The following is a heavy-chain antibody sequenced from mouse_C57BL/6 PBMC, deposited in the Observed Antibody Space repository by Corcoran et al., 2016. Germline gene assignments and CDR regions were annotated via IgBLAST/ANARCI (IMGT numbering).Heavy chain of an antibody. J-gene: IGHJ4*01. V-gene: IGHV1-26*01. D-gene: IGHD4-1*01. CDR1: GYTFTDYY. CDR2: INPNNGGT. Sequence: EVQLQQSGPELVKPGASVKISCKASGYTFTDYYMNWVKQSHGKSLEWIGDINPNNGGTSYNQKFKGKATLTVDKSSSTAYMELRSLTSEDSAVYYCARSSGTGARDYWGQGTSVTVSS. CDR3: ARSSGTGARDY.